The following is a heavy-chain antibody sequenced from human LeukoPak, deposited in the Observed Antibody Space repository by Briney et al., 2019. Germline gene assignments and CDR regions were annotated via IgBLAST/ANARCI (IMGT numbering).Heavy chain of an antibody. D-gene: IGHD1-26*01. CDR1: GGSISTYY. CDR2: IYYSGST. CDR3: ARETVWELPTD. V-gene: IGHV4-59*01. J-gene: IGHJ4*02. Sequence: SETLSLTCTVSGGSISTYYWTWIRQPPGKGPEWIGYIYYSGSTNYNPSLKSRATMSVDASKNQFSLKLNSVTAADTAVYYCARETVWELPTDWGQGTLVTVSS.